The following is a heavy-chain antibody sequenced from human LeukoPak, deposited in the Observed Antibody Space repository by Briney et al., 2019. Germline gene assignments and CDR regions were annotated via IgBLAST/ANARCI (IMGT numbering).Heavy chain of an antibody. V-gene: IGHV4-39*01. Sequence: SETLSLTCTVSGGSISSSSYYWGWIRQPPGKGLEWIGSIYYSGSTYYNPSLKSRVTISVDTSKNQFSLKLRSVTAADTAVYYCARPHSYYYDSSGYWVYWGQGTLVTVSS. D-gene: IGHD3-22*01. CDR3: ARPHSYYYDSSGYWVY. CDR2: IYYSGST. J-gene: IGHJ4*02. CDR1: GGSISSSSYY.